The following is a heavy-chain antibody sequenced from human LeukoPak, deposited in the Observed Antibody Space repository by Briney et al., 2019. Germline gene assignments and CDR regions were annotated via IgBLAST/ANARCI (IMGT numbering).Heavy chain of an antibody. CDR3: ARHGWDREPFDY. V-gene: IGHV4-59*01. D-gene: IGHD1-26*01. CDR2: IYYSGST. J-gene: IGHJ4*02. CDR1: GGSISSYY. Sequence: KPSETLSLTCTVSGGSISSYYWSWIRQPPGKGLEWIGYIYYSGSTNYNPSLKSRVTISVDTSKNQFSLKLSSVTAADTAVYYCARHGWDREPFDYWGQGTLVTVSS.